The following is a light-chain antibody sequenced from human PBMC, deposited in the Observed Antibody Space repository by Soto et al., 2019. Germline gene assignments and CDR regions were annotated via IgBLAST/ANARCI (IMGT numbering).Light chain of an antibody. V-gene: IGLV1-44*01. CDR1: SSSVASNA. Sequence: QAVLTQPPSASGTPGQTVIISCSGSSSSVASNAVNWCHQLPGTAPKLLIYSNYERPSGVPDRFSGSKSGTSASLTISGLQSEDAADYYCAAWDDSLNGYVFGSGTKLTVL. J-gene: IGLJ1*01. CDR3: AAWDDSLNGYV. CDR2: SNY.